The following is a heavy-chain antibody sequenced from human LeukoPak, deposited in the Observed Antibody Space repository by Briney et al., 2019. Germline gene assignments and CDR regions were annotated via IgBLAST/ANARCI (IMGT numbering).Heavy chain of an antibody. Sequence: TSSETLTLTCTVSGGSIRSYYWSWIRQPPGKGLEWIGYIYYSGSTNYNPSLKSRVTISVDTSKNQFSLKLSSVTATDTAAYYCARQGVGVPFDLWARGNLVPVSS. J-gene: IGHJ4*02. CDR1: GGSIRSYY. CDR3: ARQGVGVPFDL. V-gene: IGHV4-59*08. CDR2: IYYSGST. D-gene: IGHD3-16*01.